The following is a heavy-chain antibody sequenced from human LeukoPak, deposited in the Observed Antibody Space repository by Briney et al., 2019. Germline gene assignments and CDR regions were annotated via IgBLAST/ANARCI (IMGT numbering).Heavy chain of an antibody. Sequence: GGSLRLSCAASEFSFSRYAVQWVRQAPGRGLECVAIISYDGSDKHYADSVKGRFTIFRDNSKNTLYLQMNSLRTEDTAVYYCARTYYYGSGSPFDSWGQGTLVTVSS. D-gene: IGHD3-10*01. CDR2: ISYDGSDK. CDR1: EFSFSRYA. V-gene: IGHV3-30*01. J-gene: IGHJ4*02. CDR3: ARTYYYGSGSPFDS.